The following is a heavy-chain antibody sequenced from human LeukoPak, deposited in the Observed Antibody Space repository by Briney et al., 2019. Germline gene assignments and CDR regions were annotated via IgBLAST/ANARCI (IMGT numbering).Heavy chain of an antibody. J-gene: IGHJ3*02. CDR3: ARHQWELGAFDI. CDR2: VYHSGST. V-gene: IGHV4-38-2*01. Sequence: SQTLSLTCAVSGYSISSGYYWGWIRQPPGKGLEWIGSVYHSGSTYYNPSLKSRVTMSVDTSKNQFSLKLSSVTAADTAVYYCARHQWELGAFDIWGQGTMVTVFS. D-gene: IGHD1-26*01. CDR1: GYSISSGYY.